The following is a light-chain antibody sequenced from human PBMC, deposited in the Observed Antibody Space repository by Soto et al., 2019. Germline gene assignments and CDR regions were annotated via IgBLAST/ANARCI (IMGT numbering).Light chain of an antibody. J-gene: IGKJ3*01. CDR2: GAS. CDR3: QQYGNSPFT. Sequence: ENVLTQSPGTLSLSPGERAILSCRASQSLSNSQLAWYQQKPGQAPRLLFSGASTRATGIPDRFSGSGSGTDVTLTISRLEPEDFAVYYCQQYGNSPFTFGPGTTVDFK. CDR1: QSLSNSQ. V-gene: IGKV3-20*01.